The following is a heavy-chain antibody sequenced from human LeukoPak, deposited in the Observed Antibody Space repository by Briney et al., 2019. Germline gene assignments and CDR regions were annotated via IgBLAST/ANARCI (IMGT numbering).Heavy chain of an antibody. J-gene: IGHJ4*02. V-gene: IGHV1-69*13. D-gene: IGHD6-19*01. CDR3: ARGGSSGWYDDY. Sequence: SVKVSCKASGGTFSSYAISWVRQAPGQGLEWMGGIIPIFGTANYAQKFQGRVTITADESTSTAYMELSGLRSEDTAVYYCARGGSSGWYDDYWGQGTLVTVSS. CDR1: GGTFSSYA. CDR2: IIPIFGTA.